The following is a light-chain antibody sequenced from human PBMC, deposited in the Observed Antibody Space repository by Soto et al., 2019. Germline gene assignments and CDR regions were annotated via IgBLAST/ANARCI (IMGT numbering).Light chain of an antibody. Sequence: DILMTQSPATLSVSPGDRATLSCRASQSISDTLAWYQQKPGQAPRILIYDASNRATGIPARCSGGGSGKVSPLTISSLQPEDFAVYYCQQRSNWWTFGQGTKVDIK. CDR1: QSISDT. V-gene: IGKV3-11*01. CDR3: QQRSNWWT. CDR2: DAS. J-gene: IGKJ1*01.